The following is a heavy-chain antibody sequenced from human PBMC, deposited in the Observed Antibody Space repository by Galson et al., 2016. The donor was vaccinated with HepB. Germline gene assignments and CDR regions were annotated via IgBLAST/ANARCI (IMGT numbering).Heavy chain of an antibody. V-gene: IGHV3-30*18. D-gene: IGHD3-3*01. CDR1: GFSVNSYG. Sequence: SLRLSCAVSGFSVNSYGVHWVRQSPDKRLEWIAVMSYDGSVKRYADSVKGRFTISRDNSRNTLYLQMNRLRVEDTAIYYCAKELHSDDFWSRYTLSYYGMDVWGQGTTVTVSS. CDR2: MSYDGSVK. J-gene: IGHJ6*02. CDR3: AKELHSDDFWSRYTLSYYGMDV.